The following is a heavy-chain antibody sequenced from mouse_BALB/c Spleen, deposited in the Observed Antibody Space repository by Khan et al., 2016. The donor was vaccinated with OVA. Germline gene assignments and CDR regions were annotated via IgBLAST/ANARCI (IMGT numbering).Heavy chain of an antibody. Sequence: QVQLQQSGAELVRPGSSVKISCKATGYAFSSYWMNWVKQRPGQGLEWIGQIYPGDGDPNYNGKFKGKATLTADKSSSTAYMQLSSLTSEDSAVYICAGTAMITSDSWGEGSTVTGSS. D-gene: IGHD2-4*01. CDR1: GYAFSSYW. V-gene: IGHV1-80*01. CDR2: IYPGDGDP. J-gene: IGHJ2*01. CDR3: AGTAMITSDS.